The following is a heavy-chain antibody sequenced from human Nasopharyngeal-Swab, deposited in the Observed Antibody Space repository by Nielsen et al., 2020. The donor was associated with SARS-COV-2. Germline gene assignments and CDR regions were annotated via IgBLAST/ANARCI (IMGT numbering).Heavy chain of an antibody. CDR3: ATEPIPGIAVAGTHYYYYYVMDV. CDR1: GYTFTNHF. Sequence: ASVKVSCKASGYTFTNHFMHWVRQAPGKGLEWMGGFDPEDGETIYAQKFQGRVTMTEDTSTDTAYMELSSLRSEDTAVYYCATEPIPGIAVAGTHYYYYYVMDVWGQGTTVTVSS. D-gene: IGHD6-19*01. J-gene: IGHJ6*02. CDR2: FDPEDGET. V-gene: IGHV1-24*01.